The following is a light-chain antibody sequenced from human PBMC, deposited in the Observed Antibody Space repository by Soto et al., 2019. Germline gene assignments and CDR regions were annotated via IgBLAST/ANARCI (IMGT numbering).Light chain of an antibody. CDR2: GAS. J-gene: IGKJ3*01. CDR1: QSVSSN. Sequence: EIVMTQSPAILSVSPGERATLSCRASQSVSSNLAWYQQKPGQAPRLLIYGASTRATGIPARFSGSGSGTEFTLTISSLQSEDFAVYYCQQYNNWPPVTFGPGTKVDIK. V-gene: IGKV3-15*01. CDR3: QQYNNWPPVT.